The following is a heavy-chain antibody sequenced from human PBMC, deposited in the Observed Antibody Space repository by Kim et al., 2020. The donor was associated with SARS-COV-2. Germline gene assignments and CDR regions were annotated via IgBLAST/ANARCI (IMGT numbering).Heavy chain of an antibody. CDR3: AREGHEGGYLT. J-gene: IGHJ3*01. CDR2: IHADNGNT. CDR1: GYTFTDYA. Sequence: ASVKVSCKASGYTFTDYAIHWVSQAPGQKFEWMGWIHADNGNTRYSQNLQGRVTITRDTSANSAYMELKSLRSEDTAIYYCAREGHEGGYLTWGQGTMVTVSA. V-gene: IGHV1-3*01. D-gene: IGHD3-22*01.